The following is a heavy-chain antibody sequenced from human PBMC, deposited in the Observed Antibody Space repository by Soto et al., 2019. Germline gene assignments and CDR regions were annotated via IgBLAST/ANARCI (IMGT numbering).Heavy chain of an antibody. CDR1: GFTFSSYS. CDR3: ARDRFLEWLPTDDYYYYYGMDV. V-gene: IGHV3-21*01. Sequence: GGSLRLSCAASGFTFSSYSMNWVRQAPGKGLEWVSSISSSSSYIYYADSVKGRFTISRDNAKNSLYLQMNSLRAEDTAVYYCARDRFLEWLPTDDYYYYYGMDVWGQGTTVTVSS. J-gene: IGHJ6*02. D-gene: IGHD3-3*01. CDR2: ISSSSSYI.